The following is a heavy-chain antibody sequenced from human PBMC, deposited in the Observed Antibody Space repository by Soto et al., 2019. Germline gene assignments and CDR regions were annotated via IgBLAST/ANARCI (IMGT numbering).Heavy chain of an antibody. V-gene: IGHV2-5*02. D-gene: IGHD5-12*01. Sequence: QITLKESGPTLVKPTQTLTLTCTISGFSLSRSGVGVGWIRQPPGKAPEWLALIYWDDDKRYSPSLNRRLTLTKDTSKDQVGLTMTNVDPVDTAPYYCAHRSGYVRAFDIWGQGTMVTVSS. CDR2: IYWDDDK. J-gene: IGHJ3*02. CDR1: GFSLSRSGVG. CDR3: AHRSGYVRAFDI.